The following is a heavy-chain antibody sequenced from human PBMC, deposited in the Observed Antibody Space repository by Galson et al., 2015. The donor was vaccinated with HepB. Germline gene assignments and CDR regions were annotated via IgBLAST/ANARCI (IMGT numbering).Heavy chain of an antibody. CDR3: ARDPRLVVVVPAHYWNDY. CDR2: ISAYNGNT. V-gene: IGHV1-18*01. J-gene: IGHJ4*02. Sequence: SVKVSCKASGYTFTSYGISWVRQAPGQGLEWMGWISAYNGNTNYAQKLQGRVTMTTDTSTSTAYMELRSLRSDDTAVYYCARDPRLVVVVPAHYWNDYWGQGTLVTVSS. CDR1: GYTFTSYG. D-gene: IGHD2-2*01.